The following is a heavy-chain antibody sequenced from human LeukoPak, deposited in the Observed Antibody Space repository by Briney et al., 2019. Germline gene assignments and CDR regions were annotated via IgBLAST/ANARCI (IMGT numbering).Heavy chain of an antibody. CDR2: MNPNSGNT. J-gene: IGHJ4*02. V-gene: IGHV1-8*03. D-gene: IGHD6-13*01. Sequence: ASVKVSCKASGYTFTSYDINWVRQATGQGLEWMGWMNPNSGNTGYAQKFQGRVTITRNTSISTAYMELSSLRSEDTAVYYCARAPTRYSSPNFDYWGQGTLVTVSS. CDR3: ARAPTRYSSPNFDY. CDR1: GYTFTSYD.